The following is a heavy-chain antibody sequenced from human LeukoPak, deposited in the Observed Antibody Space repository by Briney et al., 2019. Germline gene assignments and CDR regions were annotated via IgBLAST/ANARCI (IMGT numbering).Heavy chain of an antibody. CDR2: ISYSGST. V-gene: IGHV4-39*01. CDR3: YSTSGGRPH. D-gene: IGHD6-13*01. J-gene: IGHJ4*02. Sequence: SQTLSLTCTVSGGSTSGVGYYWGWIRHPPGKGLEWIGSISYSGSTNYNPSLKGRVTISEDTSKNQFSLKVNSVTAEDTAVYYCYSTSGGRPHWGQGTLVTVSS. CDR1: GGSTSGVGYY.